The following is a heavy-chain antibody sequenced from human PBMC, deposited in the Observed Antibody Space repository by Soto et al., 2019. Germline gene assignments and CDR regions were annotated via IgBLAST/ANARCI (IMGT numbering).Heavy chain of an antibody. CDR3: ARVRGQIYGMDV. D-gene: IGHD3-10*01. CDR1: GFTFSSYW. J-gene: IGHJ6*02. Sequence: VGSLRLSCAASGFTFSSYWMHWVRQAPGKGLVWVSRINSDGSSTSYADSVKGRFTISRDNAKNTLYLQMNSLRAEDTAVYYCARVRGQIYGMDVWGQGTTVTVSS. V-gene: IGHV3-74*01. CDR2: INSDGSST.